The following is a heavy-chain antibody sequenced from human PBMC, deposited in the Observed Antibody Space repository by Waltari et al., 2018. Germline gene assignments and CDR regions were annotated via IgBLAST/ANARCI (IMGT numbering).Heavy chain of an antibody. Sequence: QVQLVQSGAEVKKPGASVMVSCKASGYTFTSYAMHWVRQAPGQRLEWMGWINAGNGNTKYSQKFQGRVTITRDTAASTAYMELSSLRAEDTAVYYCTKTQQLVQVGAFDIWGQGTMVTVSS. J-gene: IGHJ3*02. V-gene: IGHV1-3*01. CDR1: GYTFTSYA. CDR3: TKTQQLVQVGAFDI. D-gene: IGHD6-13*01. CDR2: INAGNGNT.